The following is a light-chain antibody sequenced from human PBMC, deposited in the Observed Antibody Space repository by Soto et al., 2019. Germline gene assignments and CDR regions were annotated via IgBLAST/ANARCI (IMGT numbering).Light chain of an antibody. CDR1: QSVSSY. J-gene: IGKJ2*01. V-gene: IGKV3-15*01. CDR3: LQYSKWPPRYT. CDR2: DAS. Sequence: EIVMTQSPATLSVSLGDRVTLSCRASQSVSSYLAWYQQKPGQAPRLLISDASTRATDIPDRFSGSGSGTDFTLTISSLQSTDLSVYYCLQYSKWPPRYTFGQGTKLEIK.